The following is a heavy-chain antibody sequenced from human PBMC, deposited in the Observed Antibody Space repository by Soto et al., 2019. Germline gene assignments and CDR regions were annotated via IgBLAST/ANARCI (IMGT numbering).Heavy chain of an antibody. CDR3: ARGNRHYDILTNWFDP. CDR2: IIPIFGTA. D-gene: IGHD3-9*01. CDR1: GGTFSSYA. V-gene: IGHV1-69*01. Sequence: QVQLVQSGAEVKKPGSSVKVSCKASGGTFSSYAISWVRQAPGQGLEWMGGIIPIFGTANYAQKFQGRVTITADESKSTAYMELSSLRSEDTAVYYCARGNRHYDILTNWFDPWGQGTLVTVSS. J-gene: IGHJ5*02.